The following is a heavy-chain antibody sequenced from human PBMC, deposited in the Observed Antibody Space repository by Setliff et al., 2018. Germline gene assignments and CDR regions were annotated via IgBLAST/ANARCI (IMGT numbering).Heavy chain of an antibody. CDR3: VRGYCSSSSCYGTMGY. CDR2: INSDGSTT. J-gene: IGHJ4*02. V-gene: IGHV3-74*01. D-gene: IGHD2-2*01. CDR1: GFTFSSYW. Sequence: HPGGSLRLSCAASGFTFSSYWMHWVRQAPGRGLVWVSRINSDGSTTNYADSVKGRFTISRDNAKNTLYLQMNSLRAEDTAVYYCVRGYCSSSSCYGTMGYWGQGTLVTVSS.